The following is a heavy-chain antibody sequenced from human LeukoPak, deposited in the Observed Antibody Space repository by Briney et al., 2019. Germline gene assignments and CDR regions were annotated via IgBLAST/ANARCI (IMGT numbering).Heavy chain of an antibody. D-gene: IGHD1-1*01. Sequence: GGSLRLSCAASGFTFSSYAMHWVRQATGKGVEYVSAISSNGGSTYYVNSVSGRFTISRDNSKSTLYLQMGSLRAEDMGVYYYARGVEQLEHQYYYGMDVWGQGTTVTVSS. CDR2: ISSNGGST. CDR1: GFTFSSYA. CDR3: ARGVEQLEHQYYYGMDV. J-gene: IGHJ6*02. V-gene: IGHV3-64*01.